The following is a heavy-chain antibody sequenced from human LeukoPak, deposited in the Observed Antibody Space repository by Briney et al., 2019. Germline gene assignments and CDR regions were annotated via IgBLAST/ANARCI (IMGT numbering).Heavy chain of an antibody. CDR2: VNRDGSET. CDR1: GFTLSNHW. J-gene: IGHJ6*02. V-gene: IGHV3-7*03. CDR3: ARNNGMDV. Sequence: QSGGSLRLSCAASGFTLSNHWMTWVRQVPGRGPEWVANVNRDGSETYYLDSVKGRFTISKDNAKNSLYLQMNSLRAEDTALYRCARNNGMDVWGQGTTVIVSS.